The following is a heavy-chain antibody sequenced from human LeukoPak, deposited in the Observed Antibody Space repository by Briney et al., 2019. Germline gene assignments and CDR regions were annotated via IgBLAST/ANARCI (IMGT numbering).Heavy chain of an antibody. J-gene: IGHJ4*02. D-gene: IGHD6-25*01. CDR3: AHINTQRSVDY. CDR1: GFSLSTSGVG. Sequence: SGPTLVIPTQTLTLTCTFSGFSLSTSGVGVGWIRQPPGKAQEWLALIYWGDDKRYSPSLKSRLTITKDTSKNQVVLTMTNMDPVDTATYYCAHINTQRSVDYWGQGTLVTVSS. CDR2: IYWGDDK. V-gene: IGHV2-5*02.